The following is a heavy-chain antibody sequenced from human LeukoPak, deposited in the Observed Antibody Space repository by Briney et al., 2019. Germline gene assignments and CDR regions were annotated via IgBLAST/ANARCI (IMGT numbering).Heavy chain of an antibody. D-gene: IGHD4-23*01. V-gene: IGHV1-18*01. CDR2: ISAYNGNT. Sequence: GASVKVSCKASGYTFTSYGISWVRQAPGRGLEWMGWISAYNGNTNYAQKLQGRVTMTTDTSTSTAYMELRSLRSDDTAVYYCARELYGGKDHLFDYWGQGTLVTVSS. CDR3: ARELYGGKDHLFDY. J-gene: IGHJ4*02. CDR1: GYTFTSYG.